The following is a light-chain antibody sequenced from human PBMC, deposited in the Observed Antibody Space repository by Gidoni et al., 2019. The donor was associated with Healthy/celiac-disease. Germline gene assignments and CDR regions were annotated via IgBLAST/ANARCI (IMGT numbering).Light chain of an antibody. CDR1: QSISSY. CDR3: QQGYSTPLT. CDR2: AAS. J-gene: IGKJ4*01. Sequence: DIQMTQSPSSLSASVGDRVTITCRASQSISSYLNWYQQKPGNAPKLLIYAASSLQSGVPSRFSGSGSGTDFTLNISSLQPEDFATYYCQQGYSTPLTFGGGTKVEIK. V-gene: IGKV1-39*01.